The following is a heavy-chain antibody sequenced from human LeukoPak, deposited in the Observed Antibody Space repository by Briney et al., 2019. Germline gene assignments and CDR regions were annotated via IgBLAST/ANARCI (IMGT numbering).Heavy chain of an antibody. CDR3: ARVRTDTYYYGSGTPWYFDL. CDR2: IYSGGST. J-gene: IGHJ2*01. D-gene: IGHD3-10*01. CDR1: GFTVSSNY. Sequence: GGSLRLSCAASGFTVSSNYMSWVRQAPGKGLEWVSVIYSGGSTYYADSVKGRFTISRHNSKNTLYLQMNSLRAEDTAVYYCARVRTDTYYYGSGTPWYFDLWGRGTLVTVSS. V-gene: IGHV3-53*04.